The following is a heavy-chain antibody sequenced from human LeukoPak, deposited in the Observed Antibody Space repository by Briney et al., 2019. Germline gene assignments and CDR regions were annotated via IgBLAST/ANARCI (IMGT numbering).Heavy chain of an antibody. CDR2: IKQDGSEK. J-gene: IGHJ6*02. D-gene: IGHD5-18*01. Sequence: PGGSLRLSCAASGFTFSSYWMSWVRQAPGKGLEWVANIKQDGSEKYYVDSVKGRFTISRVNAKNSLYLQMNSLRAEDTAVYYCATTWIQLWSGDGMDVWGQGTTVTVSS. CDR3: ATTWIQLWSGDGMDV. CDR1: GFTFSSYW. V-gene: IGHV3-7*03.